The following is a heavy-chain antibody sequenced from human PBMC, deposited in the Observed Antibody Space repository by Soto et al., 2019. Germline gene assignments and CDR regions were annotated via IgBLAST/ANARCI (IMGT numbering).Heavy chain of an antibody. D-gene: IGHD1-7*01. CDR1: EFTCSAYW. CDR3: ARDLTGTESLDY. V-gene: IGHV3-7*05. CDR2: IKQDGREK. Sequence: VPLRLPYAAAEFTCSAYWVSWVRQTPGKGLEWVANIKQDGREKFYVDSVKGRFTISRDNAKSSLYLQMSKLRAEDTAVYYCARDLTGTESLDYWGQGTLVTVSS. J-gene: IGHJ4*02.